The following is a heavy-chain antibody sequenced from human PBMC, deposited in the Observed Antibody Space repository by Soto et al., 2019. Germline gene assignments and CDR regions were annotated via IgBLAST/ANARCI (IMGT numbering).Heavy chain of an antibody. D-gene: IGHD5-18*01. V-gene: IGHV4-31*03. CDR1: GGSISSGCYY. CDR2: IYYSGST. Sequence: SETLSLTCTVSGGSISSGCYYWSWIRQHPGKGLEWIGYIYYSGSTYYNPSLKSRVTISVDTSKNQFSLKLSSVTAADTAVYYCARGVYSYDNWFDPWGQGTLVTVSS. CDR3: ARGVYSYDNWFDP. J-gene: IGHJ5*02.